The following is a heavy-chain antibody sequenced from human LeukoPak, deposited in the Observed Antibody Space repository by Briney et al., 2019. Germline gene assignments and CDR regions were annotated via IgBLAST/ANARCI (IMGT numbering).Heavy chain of an antibody. V-gene: IGHV4-39*07. CDR3: ARDGRGSGWGLAFGANYYYYMDV. D-gene: IGHD2-21*02. CDR1: FGSVSSDTYF. J-gene: IGHJ6*03. Sequence: SETLSLTCSVSFGSVSSDTYFWGWVRQPPGKGLEWIGSMSQSGTSHYNPSLKSRVTMSVDTSKNHFSLRLGSLTAADTAVYFCARDGRGSGWGLAFGANYYYYMDVWGRGTTVTVSS. CDR2: MSQSGTS.